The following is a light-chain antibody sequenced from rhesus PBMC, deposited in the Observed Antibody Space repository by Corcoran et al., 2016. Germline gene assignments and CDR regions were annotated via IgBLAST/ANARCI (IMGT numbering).Light chain of an antibody. V-gene: IGKV1-33*01. Sequence: DIHMTQPSSSLPASLGDKFTITCRAIQGISNYLAWYQHKPGKSPNLLIYVASNLQTGGPSRFSVSGSGTDFTLTISSLQPEDFAVYYCQQRNSYPLTVGGGTKVEIK. CDR3: QQRNSYPLT. J-gene: IGKJ4*01. CDR1: QGISNY. CDR2: VAS.